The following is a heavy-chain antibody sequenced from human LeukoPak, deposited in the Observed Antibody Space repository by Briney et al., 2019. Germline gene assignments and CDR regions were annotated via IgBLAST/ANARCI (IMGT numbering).Heavy chain of an antibody. V-gene: IGHV3-30-3*01. D-gene: IGHD2-15*01. CDR1: GFTFSNYA. CDR3: ARYCNGGSCYSGYDY. J-gene: IGHJ4*02. CDR2: ISYDENNK. Sequence: GGSLRLSCAASGFTFSNYAMHWVRQAPGKGLEWVAVISYDENNKYYADSVKGRFTISRDNSKNTLYLQMNSLRAEDTAVYYCARYCNGGSCYSGYDYWGQGTLVTVSS.